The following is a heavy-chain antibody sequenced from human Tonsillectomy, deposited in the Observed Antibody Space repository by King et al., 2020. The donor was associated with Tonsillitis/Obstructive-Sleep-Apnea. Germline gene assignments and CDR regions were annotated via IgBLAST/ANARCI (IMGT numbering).Heavy chain of an antibody. Sequence: QLVQSGGGLVQPGGSLRLSCAASGFTLSSYAMSWVRQAPGRGLEWVSGIRGGGGSTFYADSVKGRFTISRDNSKNTLYLQMNSLRAEDTAVYYCAQVPAARTWGQGTLVTVSS. CDR1: GFTLSSYA. J-gene: IGHJ5*02. D-gene: IGHD2-2*01. V-gene: IGHV3-23*04. CDR3: AQVPAART. CDR2: IRGGGGST.